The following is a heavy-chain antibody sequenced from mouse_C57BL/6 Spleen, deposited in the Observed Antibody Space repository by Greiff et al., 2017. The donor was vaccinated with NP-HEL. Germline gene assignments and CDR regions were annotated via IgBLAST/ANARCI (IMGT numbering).Heavy chain of an antibody. Sequence: EVQLQQSGTVLARPGASVKMSCKTSGYTFTSYWMHWVKQRPGQGLEWIGAIYPGNSDTSYNQKFKGKAKLTAVTSASTAYMELSSLTNEDPAVYYCTSGSYYGSSPWYCDVWGTGTTVTVSS. V-gene: IGHV1-5*01. D-gene: IGHD1-1*01. CDR2: IYPGNSDT. CDR1: GYTFTSYW. J-gene: IGHJ1*03. CDR3: TSGSYYGSSPWYCDV.